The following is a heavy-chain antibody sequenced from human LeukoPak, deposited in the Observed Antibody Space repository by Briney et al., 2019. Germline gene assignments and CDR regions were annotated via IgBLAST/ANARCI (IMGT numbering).Heavy chain of an antibody. D-gene: IGHD3-10*01. CDR3: ARAAAWFGES. J-gene: IGHJ4*02. CDR1: AGSVSGYY. Sequence: SETLSLTCTVSAGSVSGYYWSWIRQPPGKGLEWIGDIYHSGTTNYNPSLKSRVTISVDKSKNQFSLRLSSVTAADTAVYCCARAAAWFGESWGQGTLVTVSS. V-gene: IGHV4-59*02. CDR2: IYHSGTT.